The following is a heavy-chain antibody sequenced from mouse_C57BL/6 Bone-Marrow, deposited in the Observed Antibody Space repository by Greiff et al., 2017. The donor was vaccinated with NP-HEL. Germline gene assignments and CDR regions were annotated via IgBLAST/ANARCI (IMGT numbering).Heavy chain of an antibody. CDR1: GFSLSTFGMG. J-gene: IGHJ1*03. Sequence: QVQLKESGPGILQPSQTLSLTCSFSGFSLSTFGMGVGWIRQPSGKGLEWLAHIWWVDDKYYNPALKSRLTISKDTSKHQVFLKIANVDTADTATYYCARIRYGGSPYWYFDVWGTGTTVTVSS. CDR3: ARIRYGGSPYWYFDV. CDR2: IWWVDDK. D-gene: IGHD1-1*01. V-gene: IGHV8-8*01.